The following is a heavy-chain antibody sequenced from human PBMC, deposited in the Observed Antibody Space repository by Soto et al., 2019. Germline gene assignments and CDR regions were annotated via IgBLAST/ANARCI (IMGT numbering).Heavy chain of an antibody. CDR3: ARSIGSNYDGTYYHLYSMDV. Sequence: QVQLQESGPGLVKPSQTLSLTCTVSGDSISSGTYFWSWIRQHAGKGPEWIGYIDHYRKTYYNPFIKGRVTISVDTSKNQFSLNLSSVTAADTAVYYCARSIGSNYDGTYYHLYSMDVWGQGTTVTVSS. D-gene: IGHD3-3*01. J-gene: IGHJ6*02. CDR1: GDSISSGTYF. CDR2: IDHYRKT. V-gene: IGHV4-31*03.